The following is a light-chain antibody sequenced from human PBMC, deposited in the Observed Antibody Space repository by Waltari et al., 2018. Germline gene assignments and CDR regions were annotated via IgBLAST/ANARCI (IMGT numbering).Light chain of an antibody. J-gene: IGLJ2*01. CDR1: SNDVGSYSY. CDR3: NSYTSGTTLV. CDR2: DVT. Sequence: QSALTQPASVSGSPGQSITISCAGPSNDVGSYSYVPWYQQHPGKAPKLMIYDVTTRPSGVSNRFSGSKSGNTASLTISGLQAEDEADYYCNSYTSGTTLVFGGGTKLTVL. V-gene: IGLV2-14*03.